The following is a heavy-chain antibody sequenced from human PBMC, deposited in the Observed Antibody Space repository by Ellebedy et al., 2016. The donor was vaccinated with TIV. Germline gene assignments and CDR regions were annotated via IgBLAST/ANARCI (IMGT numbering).Heavy chain of an antibody. CDR3: ARVLLFCDGPPKTATCTDY. J-gene: IGHJ4*02. CDR2: VFPGGTT. Sequence: GGSLRLSXAASGFTVESNYMTWVRQAPGKGLEWVSVVFPGGTTYYADSVRGRFTISRDDSKNTLYLQMNNLGAEDTAVYYCARVLLFCDGPPKTATCTDYWGLGTLVTVSS. V-gene: IGHV3-53*01. CDR1: GFTVESNY. D-gene: IGHD3-9*01.